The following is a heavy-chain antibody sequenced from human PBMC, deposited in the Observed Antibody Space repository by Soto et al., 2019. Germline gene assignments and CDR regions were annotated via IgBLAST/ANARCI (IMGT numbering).Heavy chain of an antibody. CDR2: ISYDGSNK. D-gene: IGHD6-19*01. J-gene: IGHJ4*02. Sequence: QVQLVESGGGVVQPGRSLRLSCAASGFTFSSYAMHWVRQAPGKGLEWVAVISYDGSNKYYADSVKGRFTIYRDNSKNTLYLQMNRLRAEDTAVYYCARGGSGWDQDYWGQGTLVTVSS. CDR3: ARGGSGWDQDY. CDR1: GFTFSSYA. V-gene: IGHV3-30-3*01.